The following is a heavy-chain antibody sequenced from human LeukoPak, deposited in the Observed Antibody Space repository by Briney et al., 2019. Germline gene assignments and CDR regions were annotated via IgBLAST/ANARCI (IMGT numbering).Heavy chain of an antibody. J-gene: IGHJ4*02. CDR1: GFPFSSCE. D-gene: IGHD3-10*01. V-gene: IGHV3-48*03. CDR2: ISSSGSTI. CDR3: ARDPYGSYSFDY. Sequence: GGSLRLSCAASGFPFSSCEMNWVRQAPGKGLKWVSYISSSGSTIYYADSVKGRFTISRDNAKNSLYLQMNDLRAEDTAVYYCARDPYGSYSFDYWGQGTLVAVSS.